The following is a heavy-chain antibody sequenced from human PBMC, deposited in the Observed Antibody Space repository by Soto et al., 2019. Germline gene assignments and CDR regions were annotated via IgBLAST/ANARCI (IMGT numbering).Heavy chain of an antibody. V-gene: IGHV3-23*01. CDR3: AKVSNNGFYYFDY. J-gene: IGHJ4*02. CDR1: GFTFSIYA. D-gene: IGHD1-1*01. CDR2: ISGSGGST. Sequence: DGSLRLSCAASGFTFSIYAMSWVRHAPGKGLEWVSAISGSGGSTYYADSVKGRFTISRDNSKNTLYLQTNSLRAEDTAVYYCAKVSNNGFYYFDYWGQGTLVTVSS.